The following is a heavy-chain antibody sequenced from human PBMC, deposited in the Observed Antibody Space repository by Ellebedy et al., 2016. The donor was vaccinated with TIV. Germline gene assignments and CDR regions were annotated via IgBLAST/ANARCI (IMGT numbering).Heavy chain of an antibody. CDR1: GYTLTELS. CDR2: FDPEDGET. J-gene: IGHJ4*02. V-gene: IGHV1-24*01. CDR3: ARGKDHDYGDLMSVY. Sequence: ASVKVSXXVSGYTLTELSMHWVRQAPGKGLEWMGGFDPEDGETIYAQKFQGRVTITADESTSTAYMELSSLRSEDTAVYYCARGKDHDYGDLMSVYWGQGTLVTVSS. D-gene: IGHD4-17*01.